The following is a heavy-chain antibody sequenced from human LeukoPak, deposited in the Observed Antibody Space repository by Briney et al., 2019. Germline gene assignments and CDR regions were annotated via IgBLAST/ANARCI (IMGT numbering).Heavy chain of an antibody. V-gene: IGHV3-21*05. CDR1: GFTFSRYA. D-gene: IGHD2/OR15-2a*01. CDR3: ARDTFQPGLFDP. CDR2: INTDSSDI. J-gene: IGHJ5*02. Sequence: TGGSLRLSCAASGFTFSRYAMNWVRQAPGKGLEWVSYINTDSSDIHYADSVKGRFTISRDNARNTLYLQLSSLRAEDSAVYYCARDTFQPGLFDPWGQEPRVTVPS.